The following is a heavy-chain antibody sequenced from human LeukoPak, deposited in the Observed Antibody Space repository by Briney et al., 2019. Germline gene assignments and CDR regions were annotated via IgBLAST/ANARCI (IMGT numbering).Heavy chain of an antibody. V-gene: IGHV3-48*01. D-gene: IGHD5-18*01. CDR1: GFTFSSYS. Sequence: GGSLRLSCAAPGFTFSSYSMNWVRQAPGKGLEWLSYISGSGTTIYYADSVKGRFTISRDNAKKSLYLQMNSLRAEDTALYYCARDESGYRRYAYFDSWGQGTLDTVSS. CDR3: ARDESGYRRYAYFDS. CDR2: ISGSGTTI. J-gene: IGHJ4*02.